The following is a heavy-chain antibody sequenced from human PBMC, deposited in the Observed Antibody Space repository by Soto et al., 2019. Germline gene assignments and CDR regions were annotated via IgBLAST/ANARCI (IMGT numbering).Heavy chain of an antibody. V-gene: IGHV4-39*01. Sequence: SETLSLTCTVSGDSITNSNYYWGWFRQPPGKGLEWIASIYYIGSTYYNPSLKSRVTISVDTSNNQFSLNLNSVTASDTAVYYCAGRNSLASLSLNFRQLLNYKWIDPLGPGTLVTVSS. D-gene: IGHD3-10*01. CDR2: IYYIGST. J-gene: IGHJ5*02. CDR1: GDSITNSNYY. CDR3: AGRNSLASLSLNFRQLLNYKWIDP.